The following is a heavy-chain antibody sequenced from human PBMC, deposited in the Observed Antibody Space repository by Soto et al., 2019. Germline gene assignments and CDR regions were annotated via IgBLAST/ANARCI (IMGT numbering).Heavy chain of an antibody. Sequence: QVQVVQSGAEVKKPGSSVKVSCKVSGGIFTNNAISWVRQAPGQGLEWLGGVIPLFDTAYYAQIFRGRRRICADGATTTAYMELSGLTSADTAVYFCATGGHNDGYNFYHGMDVWGQGTTVTVS. V-gene: IGHV1-69*01. D-gene: IGHD5-18*01. CDR3: ATGGHNDGYNFYHGMDV. CDR1: GGIFTNNA. CDR2: VIPLFDTA. J-gene: IGHJ6*02.